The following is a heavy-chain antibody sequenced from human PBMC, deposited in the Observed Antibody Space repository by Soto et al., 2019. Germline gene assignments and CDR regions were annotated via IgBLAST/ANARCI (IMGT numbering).Heavy chain of an antibody. CDR3: ARDQGRWLQWRAEPYYFDY. V-gene: IGHV1-69*06. CDR1: GGTFSSYA. D-gene: IGHD5-12*01. Sequence: QVQLVQSGAEVKKPGSSVKVSCKASGGTFSSYAISWVRQAPGQGLEWMGGIIPIFGTANYAQKFQGRVTITADKSTSTAYMELSSLRSEDTAVYYCARDQGRWLQWRAEPYYFDYWGQGTLVTVSS. J-gene: IGHJ4*02. CDR2: IIPIFGTA.